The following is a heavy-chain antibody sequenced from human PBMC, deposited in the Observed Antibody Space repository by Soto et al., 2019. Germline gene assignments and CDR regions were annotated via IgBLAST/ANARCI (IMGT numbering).Heavy chain of an antibody. CDR3: ARGHILSSNFYFMEV. CDR2: KEHGGST. J-gene: IGHJ6*03. V-gene: IGHV4-34*01. Sequence: SETLCLTCAAYGGAFSGHYGTWGRQTPGKGLEWIGEKEHGGSTTYNPSLQSRVSISLDLARKQVSLQLTSVTAADSATYYCARGHILSSNFYFMEVRGKGTTVTLSS. CDR1: GGAFSGHY.